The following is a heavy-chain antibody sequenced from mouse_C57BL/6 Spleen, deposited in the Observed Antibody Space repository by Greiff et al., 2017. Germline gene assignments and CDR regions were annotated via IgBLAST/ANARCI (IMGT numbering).Heavy chain of an antibody. V-gene: IGHV5-9-1*02. CDR2: ISSGGDYI. CDR3: TRGDYYHYYAMDY. Sequence: EVQRVESGDGLVKPGGSLKLSCAASGFTFSSYAMSWVRQTPEKRLEWVAYISSGGDYIYYADTVKGRFTISRDNARNTLYLQMSSLKSEDTAMYYCTRGDYYHYYAMDYWGQGTSVTVSS. J-gene: IGHJ4*01. D-gene: IGHD1-1*01. CDR1: GFTFSSYA.